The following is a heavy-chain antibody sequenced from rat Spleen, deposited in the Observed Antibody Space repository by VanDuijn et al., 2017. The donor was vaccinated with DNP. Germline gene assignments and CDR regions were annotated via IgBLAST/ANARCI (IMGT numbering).Heavy chain of an antibody. Sequence: EVQLVESGGDLVQPGRSLKLSCEASGFTFSDYNRAWVRQAPKKGLEWVATIIYDGSRTYYRDSVKGRFTISRDNAKSTLYLQMDSLRSEDTATYYCARDRTGTWFAYWGQGTLVTVSS. J-gene: IGHJ3*01. D-gene: IGHD5-1*01. CDR1: GFTFSDYN. CDR2: IIYDGSRT. CDR3: ARDRTGTWFAY. V-gene: IGHV5S10*01.